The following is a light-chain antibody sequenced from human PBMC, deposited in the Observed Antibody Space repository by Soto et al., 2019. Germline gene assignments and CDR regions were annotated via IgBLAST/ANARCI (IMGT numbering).Light chain of an antibody. Sequence: DIQMTQSPSSLSASVRDRFTITCLSSQSISTDLNWYQQKAGLAPKLLIYAASSLQSGVPSRFSGSGSGTDFTLTISSLQPEDFATYYCQHADSFPLITFGQGTRLEI. CDR2: AAS. V-gene: IGKV1-39*01. CDR3: QHADSFPLIT. CDR1: QSISTD. J-gene: IGKJ5*01.